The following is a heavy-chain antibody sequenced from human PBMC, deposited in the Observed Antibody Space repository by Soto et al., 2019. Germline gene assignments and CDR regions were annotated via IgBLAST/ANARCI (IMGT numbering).Heavy chain of an antibody. CDR3: AKGLGRGSSWYWGWFDP. D-gene: IGHD6-13*01. V-gene: IGHV3-9*01. J-gene: IGHJ5*02. CDR2: ISWNSGSI. Sequence: EVQLVESGGGLVQPGRSLRLSCAASGFTFDDYAMHWVRQAPGKGLEWVSGISWNSGSIGYADSVKGRFTISRDNAKNXXYLQMNGLRAEDTALYYCAKGLGRGSSWYWGWFDPWGQGTLVTVSS. CDR1: GFTFDDYA.